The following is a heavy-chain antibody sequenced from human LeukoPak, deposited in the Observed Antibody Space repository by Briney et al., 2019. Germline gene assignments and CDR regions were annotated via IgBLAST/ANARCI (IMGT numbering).Heavy chain of an antibody. J-gene: IGHJ4*02. Sequence: PSETLSLTCAVTGASITDNWWSWVRQPPGKGLEWIGEILHTGPTNFNPSLKSRVTISMDKSKNQLSLRLNSVTAADTAIYYCVRGGTYYLPYWGQGILVTVSS. CDR3: VRGGTYYLPY. CDR2: ILHTGPT. V-gene: IGHV4-4*02. CDR1: GASITDNW. D-gene: IGHD1-26*01.